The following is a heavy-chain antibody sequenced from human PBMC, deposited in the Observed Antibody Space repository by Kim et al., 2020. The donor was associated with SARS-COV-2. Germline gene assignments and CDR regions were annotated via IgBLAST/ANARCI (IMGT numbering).Heavy chain of an antibody. CDR2: IYHSGST. V-gene: IGHV4-38-2*02. CDR1: GYSISSGYY. Sequence: SETLSLTCTVSGYSISSGYYWGWIRQPPGKGLEWIGSIYHSGSTYYNPSLKSRVTISVDTSKNQFSLKLSSVTAADTAVYYCARDSYYYDSSGPPGEYYFDYWGQGTLVTVSS. D-gene: IGHD3-22*01. J-gene: IGHJ4*02. CDR3: ARDSYYYDSSGPPGEYYFDY.